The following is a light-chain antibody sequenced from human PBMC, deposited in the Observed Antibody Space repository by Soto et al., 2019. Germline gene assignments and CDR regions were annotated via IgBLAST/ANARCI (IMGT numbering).Light chain of an antibody. Sequence: QAVLTQPPSVSGAPGQRVTISCTGSSSNIGAGYAVHWYQQLPGAAPKLLIYGDTNRPSGVPDRFSGSKSGTSASLAITGLQTEDEADYYCQSYDSSLSVVFGGETKVTVL. CDR1: SSNIGAGYA. CDR3: QSYDSSLSVV. J-gene: IGLJ2*01. V-gene: IGLV1-40*01. CDR2: GDT.